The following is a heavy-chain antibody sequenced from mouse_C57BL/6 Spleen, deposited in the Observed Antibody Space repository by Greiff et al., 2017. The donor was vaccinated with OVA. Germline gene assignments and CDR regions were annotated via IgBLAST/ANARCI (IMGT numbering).Heavy chain of an antibody. CDR3: TRDYYGSSSWYFDV. CDR1: GFTFSSYA. CDR2: ISSGGDYI. V-gene: IGHV5-9-1*02. J-gene: IGHJ1*03. Sequence: EVQVVESGEGLVKPGGSLKLSCAASGFTFSSYAMSWVRQTPEKRLEWVAYISSGGDYIYYADTVKGRFTISRDNARNTLYLQMSSLKSEDTAMYYCTRDYYGSSSWYFDVWGTGTTGTVSS. D-gene: IGHD1-1*01.